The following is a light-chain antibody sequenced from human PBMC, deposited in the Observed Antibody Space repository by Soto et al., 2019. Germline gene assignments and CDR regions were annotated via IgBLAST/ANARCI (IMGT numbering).Light chain of an antibody. CDR3: QQRSSWPLT. V-gene: IGKV3-11*01. CDR1: QSVSSY. Sequence: ETVLTQSPAPLSLSPGERAILSCRASQSVSSYLAWYQQKPGQAPRLLISDASNRATGIPARFSGSGSGTDFTLTISSLEPEDFAVYYCQQRSSWPLTFGGGTKVEIK. CDR2: DAS. J-gene: IGKJ4*01.